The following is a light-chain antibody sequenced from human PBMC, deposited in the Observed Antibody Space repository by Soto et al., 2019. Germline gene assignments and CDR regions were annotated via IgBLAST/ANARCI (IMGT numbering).Light chain of an antibody. Sequence: QSALTQPASVSGSPGQSITISCTGTSSDIGAYNFVSWYQQHPGKAPKLMLYDVNIRPSGVSNRFSGSNSGNTASLTISGLQAEDEADYYCTSLTTSTPMIFGGGTKVTVL. V-gene: IGLV2-14*03. CDR3: TSLTTSTPMI. CDR1: SSDIGAYNF. CDR2: DVN. J-gene: IGLJ2*01.